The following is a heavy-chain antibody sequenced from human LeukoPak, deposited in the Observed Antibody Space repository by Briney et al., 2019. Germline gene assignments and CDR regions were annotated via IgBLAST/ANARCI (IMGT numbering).Heavy chain of an antibody. J-gene: IGHJ5*02. CDR3: ARERSGTYWFDP. CDR1: GGSISGGNCY. CDR2: IYQSGST. V-gene: IGHV4-30-2*01. Sequence: SETLSLTCTVSGGSISGGNCYWSWIRQPPGKGLEWVGYIYQSGSTYYNPSLKSRVTISVDRSKSQFSLKLSSVTAADTALYYCARERSGTYWFDPWGQGTLVTVSS. D-gene: IGHD1-26*01.